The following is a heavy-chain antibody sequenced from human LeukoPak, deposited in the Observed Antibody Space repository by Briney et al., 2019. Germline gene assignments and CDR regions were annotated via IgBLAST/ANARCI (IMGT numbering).Heavy chain of an antibody. CDR1: GGSISSSSYY. CDR2: IYYSGST. V-gene: IGHV4-39*07. Sequence: SETLSLTCTVSGGSISSSSYYWGWIRQPPGKGLEWIGSIYYSGSTYYNPSLKSRVTISVDTSKNQFSLKLSSVTAADTAVYYCARARLWLHGYWGQGTLVTVSS. D-gene: IGHD5-18*01. J-gene: IGHJ4*02. CDR3: ARARLWLHGY.